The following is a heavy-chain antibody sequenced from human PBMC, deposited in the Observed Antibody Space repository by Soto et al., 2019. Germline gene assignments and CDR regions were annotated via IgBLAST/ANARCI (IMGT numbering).Heavy chain of an antibody. Sequence: ASVKVSCKASGYTFTSYAMHWVRQAPGQRLEWMGWINAGNGNTKYSQKFQGRVTITRDTSASTAYMELSSLRSEDTAVYYCARDRPNSSGWGVYFQHWGQGTLVTVSS. CDR3: ARDRPNSSGWGVYFQH. CDR1: GYTFTSYA. J-gene: IGHJ1*01. CDR2: INAGNGNT. V-gene: IGHV1-3*01. D-gene: IGHD6-19*01.